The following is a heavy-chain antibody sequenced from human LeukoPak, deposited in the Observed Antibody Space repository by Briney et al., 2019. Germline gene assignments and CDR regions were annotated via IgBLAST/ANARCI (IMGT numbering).Heavy chain of an antibody. Sequence: GGSLRLSCAASGFTFSSYDMNWLRRAPGKGLEWVSYISTSGSTIYYADSVKGRFTISRDNAKNSLYLQMNSLRAEDTAVYYCAKVPDYYGSGRYHWGQGTLVTVSS. D-gene: IGHD3-10*01. CDR2: ISTSGSTI. V-gene: IGHV3-48*03. CDR3: AKVPDYYGSGRYH. CDR1: GFTFSSYD. J-gene: IGHJ4*02.